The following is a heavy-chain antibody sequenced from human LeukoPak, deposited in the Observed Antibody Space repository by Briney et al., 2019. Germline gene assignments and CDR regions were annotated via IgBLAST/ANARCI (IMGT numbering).Heavy chain of an antibody. Sequence: PSETLSLTCTVSGGSISSYYWSWIRQPPGKGLEWIGYICYSGSTNYNPSLKSRVTISVDRSKNQFSLKLSSVTAADTAVYYCARDRGYSSGWYWFDPWGQGTLVTVSS. CDR3: ARDRGYSSGWYWFDP. J-gene: IGHJ5*02. D-gene: IGHD6-19*01. CDR2: ICYSGST. CDR1: GGSISSYY. V-gene: IGHV4-59*01.